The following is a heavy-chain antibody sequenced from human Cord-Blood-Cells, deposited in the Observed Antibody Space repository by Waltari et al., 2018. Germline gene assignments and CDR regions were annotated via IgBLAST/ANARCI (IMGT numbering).Heavy chain of an antibody. CDR1: RYTFPGYH. Sequence: QVQLVLSGAEVTKPGASVQASCKASRYTFPGYHMHWVRQARGQGLEWMGWINPNSGGTNYAQKFQGRVTMTRDTSISTAYMELSRLRSDDTAVYYCARDKAAAGNYYYYMDVWGKGTTVTVSS. J-gene: IGHJ6*03. D-gene: IGHD6-13*01. CDR2: INPNSGGT. CDR3: ARDKAAAGNYYYYMDV. V-gene: IGHV1-2*02.